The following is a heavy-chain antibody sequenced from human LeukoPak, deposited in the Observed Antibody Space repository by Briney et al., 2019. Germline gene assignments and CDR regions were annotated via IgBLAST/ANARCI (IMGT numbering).Heavy chain of an antibody. D-gene: IGHD2-2*01. CDR2: VSSRGAHT. CDR3: ARDQHYATDY. Sequence: ASVKVSCKASGYMFTSYNMQWVRHAPGQGLEWRGMVSSRGAHTKYAQTFRGRVTMTSDTSTSTVYMELSSLISDDTAVYYCARDQHYATDYWGQGTLVTVCS. J-gene: IGHJ4*02. CDR1: GYMFTSYN. V-gene: IGHV1-46*03.